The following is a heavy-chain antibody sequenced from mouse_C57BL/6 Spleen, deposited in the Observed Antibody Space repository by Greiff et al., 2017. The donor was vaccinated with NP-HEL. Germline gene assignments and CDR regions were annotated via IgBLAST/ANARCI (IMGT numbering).Heavy chain of an antibody. CDR2: INPNNGGT. CDR3: ARSRGGYYFDY. Sequence: VQLQQSGPELVKPGASVKIPCKASGYTFTDYNMDWVKQSHGKSLEWIGDINPNNGGTNYNQKFKGKATLTVDKSSSTAYMELRSLTSEDTAVYYCARSRGGYYFDYWGQGTTLTVSS. CDR1: GYTFTDYN. J-gene: IGHJ2*01. V-gene: IGHV1-18*01.